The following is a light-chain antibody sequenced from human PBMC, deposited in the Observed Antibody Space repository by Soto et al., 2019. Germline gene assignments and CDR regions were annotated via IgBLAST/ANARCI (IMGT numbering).Light chain of an antibody. CDR3: QQYNDWPGT. CDR1: QSVNNN. J-gene: IGKJ2*01. V-gene: IGKV3-15*01. Sequence: EIVMTQSPATLTVPPGERVTLSCRAGQSVNNNLAWYQQKPGQAPRLLIYGASTRATGIPARFSGSGSWTEFTLTISGLQSEDFAVYYCQQYNDWPGTFGQGTKLEIK. CDR2: GAS.